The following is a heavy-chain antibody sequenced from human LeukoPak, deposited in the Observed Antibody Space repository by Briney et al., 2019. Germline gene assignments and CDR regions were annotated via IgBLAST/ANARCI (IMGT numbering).Heavy chain of an antibody. Sequence: GGSLRLSCAASGFTFSDYYMSWIRQTPGKGLEWVSYISSSGSTVYYADSVKGRFTISRDNAKNSLYLQMNSLRAEDTAVYFCARRRYNWNAIDYWGQGTLVTVSS. CDR3: ARRRYNWNAIDY. CDR1: GFTFSDYY. J-gene: IGHJ4*02. V-gene: IGHV3-11*01. CDR2: ISSSGSTV. D-gene: IGHD1-20*01.